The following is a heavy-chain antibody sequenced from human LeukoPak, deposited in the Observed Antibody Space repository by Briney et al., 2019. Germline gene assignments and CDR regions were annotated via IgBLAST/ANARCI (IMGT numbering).Heavy chain of an antibody. CDR1: GGSISSYY. CDR2: IYYSGST. V-gene: IGHV4-59*01. Sequence: SETLSLTCTVSGGSISSYYWCSIRQPPGKGLEWIGYIYYSGSTNYNPSLKSRVTISVDTSKNQFSLKLSSVTAADTAVYYCARYYYDSRGYNWFDPWGQGTLVTVSS. J-gene: IGHJ5*02. CDR3: ARYYYDSRGYNWFDP. D-gene: IGHD3-22*01.